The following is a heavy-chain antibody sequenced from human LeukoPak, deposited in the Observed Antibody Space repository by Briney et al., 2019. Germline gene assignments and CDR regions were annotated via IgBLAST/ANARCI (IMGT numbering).Heavy chain of an antibody. J-gene: IGHJ4*02. CDR3: ARQTYDYYGSGSHDY. V-gene: IGHV5-51*01. Sequence: GESLKISCKGSGYSFTSYWIGWVRQMPGKDLEWMGIIYPGDSDTRYSPSFQDQVTISADKSISTAYLQWSSLKASDTAMYYCARQTYDYYGSGSHDYWGQGTLVTVSS. CDR2: IYPGDSDT. D-gene: IGHD3-10*01. CDR1: GYSFTSYW.